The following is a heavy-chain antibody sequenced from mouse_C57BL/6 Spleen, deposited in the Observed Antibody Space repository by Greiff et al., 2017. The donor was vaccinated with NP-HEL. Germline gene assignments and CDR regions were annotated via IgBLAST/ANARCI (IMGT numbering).Heavy chain of an antibody. CDR2: ISDGGSYT. CDR3: ARVDYGSSPWYFDV. CDR1: GFTFSSYA. D-gene: IGHD1-1*01. J-gene: IGHJ1*03. V-gene: IGHV5-4*01. Sequence: EVQLVESGGGLVKPGGSLKLSCAASGFTFSSYAMSWVRQTPEKRLEWVASISDGGSYTYYPDNVKGRVTISRDNAKNNLYLQMSHLKSEDTAMYYCARVDYGSSPWYFDVWGTGTTVTVSS.